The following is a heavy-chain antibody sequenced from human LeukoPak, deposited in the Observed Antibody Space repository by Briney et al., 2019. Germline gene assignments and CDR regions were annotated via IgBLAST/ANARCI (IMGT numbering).Heavy chain of an antibody. J-gene: IGHJ4*02. CDR2: INTGNGNT. V-gene: IGHV1-3*04. Sequence: ASVKVTCKASGYIFTSYPIHWVRQAPGQRLEWMGWINTGNGNTKYSQKFEGRVTVTRDTSATAAYMELSSLRSEDTAVYYCARDRAMADYWGQGTLVTVSS. D-gene: IGHD5-18*01. CDR1: GYIFTSYP. CDR3: ARDRAMADY.